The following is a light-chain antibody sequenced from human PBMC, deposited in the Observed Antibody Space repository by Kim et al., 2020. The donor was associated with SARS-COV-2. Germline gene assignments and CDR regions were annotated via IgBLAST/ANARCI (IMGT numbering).Light chain of an antibody. V-gene: IGLV3-9*01. Sequence: VALGQTARITCGGNNIGSKNVHWYQQKPGQAPVLVIYRDSNRPSWIPERFSGSNSGNTATLTISRAQAGDEADYYCQVWDSSTGVFGGGTQLTVL. CDR1: NIGSKN. J-gene: IGLJ3*02. CDR2: RDS. CDR3: QVWDSSTGV.